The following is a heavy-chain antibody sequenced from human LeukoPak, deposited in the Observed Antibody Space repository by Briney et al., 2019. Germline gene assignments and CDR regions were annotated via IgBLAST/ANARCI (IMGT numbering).Heavy chain of an antibody. CDR3: AKSPRDTYGEQQLALYYFDY. CDR2: ISGSGGST. CDR1: GFTFSSYA. J-gene: IGHJ4*02. Sequence: GGSLRLSCAASGFTFSSYAMSWVRQAPGKGLEWVSAISGSGGSTYYADSAKGRFTISRDNSKNTLYLQMNSLRAEDTAVYYCAKSPRDTYGEQQLALYYFDYWGQGTLVTVSS. V-gene: IGHV3-23*01. D-gene: IGHD6-13*01.